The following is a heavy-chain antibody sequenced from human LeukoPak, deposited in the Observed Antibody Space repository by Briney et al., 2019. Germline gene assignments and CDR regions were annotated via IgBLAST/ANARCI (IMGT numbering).Heavy chain of an antibody. CDR2: IIPILGIA. V-gene: IGHV1-69*04. Sequence: ASVKVSCKASGGTFSSYAISWVRQAPGQGLEWMGRIIPILGIANYAQKFQGRVTITADKSTSTAYMELSSLRSEDTAVYYCARGLNDYGGHFWGQGTLVTVSS. CDR1: GGTFSSYA. CDR3: ARGLNDYGGHF. D-gene: IGHD4-23*01. J-gene: IGHJ4*02.